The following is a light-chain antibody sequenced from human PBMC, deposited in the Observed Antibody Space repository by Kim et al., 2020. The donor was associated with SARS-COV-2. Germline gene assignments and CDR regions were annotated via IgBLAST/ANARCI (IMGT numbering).Light chain of an antibody. V-gene: IGLV1-44*01. CDR1: RSNIGSNT. Sequence: GQSVTVSCSGSRSNIGSNTVNWFQQVPGTAPKLLIYNDNQRPSGVPDRVSGSKSGTSASLAIGGLQSEDEAHYYCAAWDNSLKGWVFGGGTQLTVL. J-gene: IGLJ3*02. CDR2: NDN. CDR3: AAWDNSLKGWV.